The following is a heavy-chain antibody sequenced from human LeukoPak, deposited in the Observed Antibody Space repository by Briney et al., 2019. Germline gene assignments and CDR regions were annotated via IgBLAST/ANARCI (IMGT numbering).Heavy chain of an antibody. CDR1: GFIFSTYA. CDR2: ISYDGFNN. Sequence: GGSLRLSRAASGFIFSTYAMHWVRQAPGKGLKWVAVISYDGFNNYYADSVKGRFTISRDSSMNTLYMQMNTLRAEDTAVYYCARDRGGNWPGAFDIWGQGTMVTVSS. D-gene: IGHD4-23*01. CDR3: ARDRGGNWPGAFDI. J-gene: IGHJ3*02. V-gene: IGHV3-30-3*01.